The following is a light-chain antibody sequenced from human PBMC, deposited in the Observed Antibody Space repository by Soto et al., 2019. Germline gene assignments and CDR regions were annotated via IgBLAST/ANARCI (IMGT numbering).Light chain of an antibody. Sequence: IVLRQSPATLSLSPGERATLSCRASQSVRNLLAWYQQKPGQAPRLLIYDASHRATGIPARFIGSGSGTDFTLTITTLEPEDFAVYYCHQRSTWLWTFGQGTKVDIK. CDR1: QSVRNL. CDR2: DAS. V-gene: IGKV3-11*01. CDR3: HQRSTWLWT. J-gene: IGKJ1*01.